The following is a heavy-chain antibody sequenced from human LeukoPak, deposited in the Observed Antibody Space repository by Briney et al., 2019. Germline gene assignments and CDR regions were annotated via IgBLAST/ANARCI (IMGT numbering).Heavy chain of an antibody. J-gene: IGHJ4*02. V-gene: IGHV1-69*13. Sequence: SVKVSCKASGGTFSSYAISWVRQAPGQGLEWMGGIIPIFGTANYAQKFQGRVTITADESTSTAYMELSSLRSEDTAVYYCASDITVTTLGYFDYWGQGTLVTVSS. CDR2: IIPIFGTA. D-gene: IGHD4-17*01. CDR1: GGTFSSYA. CDR3: ASDITVTTLGYFDY.